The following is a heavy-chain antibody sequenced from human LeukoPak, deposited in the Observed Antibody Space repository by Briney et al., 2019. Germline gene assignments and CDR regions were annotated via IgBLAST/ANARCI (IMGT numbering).Heavy chain of an antibody. J-gene: IGHJ4*02. CDR1: GGSVSSGSYY. CDR2: IYYSGST. D-gene: IGHD1-14*01. V-gene: IGHV4-61*01. Sequence: PSETLSLTCTVSGGSVSSGSYYWSWIRQPPGKGLEWIGYIYYSGSTNYNPSLKSRVTISVDTSKNQFSLKLSSVTAADTAVYYCARAPDSYFDYWGQGTLVTVSS. CDR3: ARAPDSYFDY.